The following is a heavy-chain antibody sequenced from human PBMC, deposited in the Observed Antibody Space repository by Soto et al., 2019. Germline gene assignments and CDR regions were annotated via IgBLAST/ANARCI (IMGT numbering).Heavy chain of an antibody. D-gene: IGHD3-9*01. J-gene: IGHJ4*02. CDR2: ISSSGSTI. V-gene: IGHV3-11*01. CDR1: GFTFSDYY. CDR3: ASFGNYDILTGYRGEFDY. Sequence: GGSLRLSCAASGFTFSDYYMSWIRQAPGKGLEWVSYISSSGSTIYYADSVKGRFTISRDNAKNSLYLQMNSLRAEDTAVYYCASFGNYDILTGYRGEFDYWGQGTLVTVSS.